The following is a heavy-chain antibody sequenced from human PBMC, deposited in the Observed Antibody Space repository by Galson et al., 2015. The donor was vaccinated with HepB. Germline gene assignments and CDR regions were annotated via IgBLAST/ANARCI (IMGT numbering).Heavy chain of an antibody. Sequence: SLRLSCAASEFTFTSYWMNWVRQAPGKGLEWVANINPDGSETYYVASLKGRFTISRDNDKNSLYLQMDNLRVGDTAVYYCARRISLVRGIITRPDYYYGVDVWGQGTTVTVAS. CDR1: EFTFTSYW. CDR2: INPDGSET. CDR3: ARRISLVRGIITRPDYYYGVDV. D-gene: IGHD3-10*01. J-gene: IGHJ6*02. V-gene: IGHV3-7*03.